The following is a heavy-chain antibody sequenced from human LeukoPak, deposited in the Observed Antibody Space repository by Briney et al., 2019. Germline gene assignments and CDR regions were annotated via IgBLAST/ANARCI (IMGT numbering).Heavy chain of an antibody. Sequence: SVKVSCKASGGTFSSYAISWVRQAPGQGLEWMGGIIPIFGTANYAQKFQGRVTITTDESTSTAYMELSSLRSEDTAVYYCARISRVGATGHYYYYMDVWGKGTTVTVSS. CDR3: ARISRVGATGHYYYYMDV. CDR2: IIPIFGTA. CDR1: GGTFSSYA. V-gene: IGHV1-69*05. D-gene: IGHD1-26*01. J-gene: IGHJ6*03.